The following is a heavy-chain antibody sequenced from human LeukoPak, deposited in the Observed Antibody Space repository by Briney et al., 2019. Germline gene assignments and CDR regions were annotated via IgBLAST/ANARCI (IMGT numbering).Heavy chain of an antibody. Sequence: GGSLRLSCAASGISFSNYNMNWVRRAPGKGPEWISFIDTSSTSIYYADSVKGRFTISRDNAKNSLYLQMNSLRDEDTAVYYCARVGNGWLPFDYWGQGTQVTVSS. J-gene: IGHJ4*02. D-gene: IGHD6-19*01. CDR3: ARVGNGWLPFDY. CDR2: IDTSSTSI. CDR1: GISFSNYN. V-gene: IGHV3-48*02.